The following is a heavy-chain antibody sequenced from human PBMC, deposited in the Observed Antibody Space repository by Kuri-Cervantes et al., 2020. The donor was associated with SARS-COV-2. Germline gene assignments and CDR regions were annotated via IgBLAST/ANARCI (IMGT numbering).Heavy chain of an antibody. CDR1: GFTFSSYW. CDR3: ATDTAMVDY. J-gene: IGHJ4*02. CDR2: INSDGSST. V-gene: IGHV3-74*01. D-gene: IGHD5-18*01. Sequence: GESLKISCAASGFTFSSYWMHWVRQAPGKGLVWVSRINSDGSSTSYADSVKGRFTISRDNAKNSLYLQMNSLRAEDTAMYYCATDTAMVDYWGQGTLVTVSS.